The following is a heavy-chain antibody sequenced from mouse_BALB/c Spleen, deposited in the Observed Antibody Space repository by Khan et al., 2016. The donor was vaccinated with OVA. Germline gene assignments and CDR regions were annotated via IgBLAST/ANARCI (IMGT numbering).Heavy chain of an antibody. Sequence: VELVESGPEPVRPGASVKISCKGSGYTFADSGMHWVRQSHAKSLEWIGVISTYYGTIKYKQKFEGRATMTVDKSSHTAYMELARMTSEDSAVYFCIRDEFSEFAYWGQGTLVTVSA. CDR3: IRDEFSEFAY. CDR1: GYTFADSG. CDR2: ISTYYGTI. V-gene: IGHV1S137*01. J-gene: IGHJ3*01.